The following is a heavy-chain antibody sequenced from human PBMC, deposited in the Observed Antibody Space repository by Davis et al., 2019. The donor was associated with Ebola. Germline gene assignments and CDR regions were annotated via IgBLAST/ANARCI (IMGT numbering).Heavy chain of an antibody. J-gene: IGHJ5*02. CDR1: GYTFTSYD. D-gene: IGHD2-2*01. CDR3: ARGQFRASKCWFDP. V-gene: IGHV1-8*03. CDR2: MNPNSGNT. Sequence: ASVKVSCKASGYTFTSYDINWVRQATGQGLEWMGWMNPNSGNTGYAQKFQGRVTITRNTSISTAYMELSSLRSEDTAVYYCARGQFRASKCWFDPWGQGTLVTVSS.